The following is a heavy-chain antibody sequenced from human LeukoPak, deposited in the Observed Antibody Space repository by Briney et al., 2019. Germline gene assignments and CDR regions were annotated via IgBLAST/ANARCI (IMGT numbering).Heavy chain of an antibody. CDR2: ITGSGGST. CDR3: ARDRGLGRYCDY. J-gene: IGHJ4*02. Sequence: PGGSLRLSCAASGFTFSSYAMHWVRQAPGKGLEWVSAITGSGGSTYYADSVKGRFIISRDNSKNTMYLQMNSLRVEDTAVYYCARDRGLGRYCDYWGQGTLVTVSS. D-gene: IGHD3-10*01. CDR1: GFTFSSYA. V-gene: IGHV3-23*01.